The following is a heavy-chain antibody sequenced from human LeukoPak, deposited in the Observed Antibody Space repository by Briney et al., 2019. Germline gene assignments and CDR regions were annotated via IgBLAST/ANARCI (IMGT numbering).Heavy chain of an antibody. CDR2: IIPIFGTA. Sequence: GASVKVSCKASGGTFSSYAISWVRQAPGQGLEWMGGIIPIFGTANYAQKFQGRVTITADESTSTAYMELSSLRSEDTAVYYCARDWYYDGSGYSAFDIWGQGTMVTVSS. CDR3: ARDWYYDGSGYSAFDI. J-gene: IGHJ3*02. CDR1: GGTFSSYA. D-gene: IGHD3-22*01. V-gene: IGHV1-69*01.